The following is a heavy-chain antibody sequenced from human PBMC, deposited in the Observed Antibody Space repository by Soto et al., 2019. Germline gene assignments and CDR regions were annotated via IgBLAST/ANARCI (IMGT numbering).Heavy chain of an antibody. Sequence: GGSLRLSCAASGFTFSSYAMSWVRQAPGKGLEWVSAISGSGGSTYYADSVKGRFTISRDNSKNTLYLQMNSLRAEDTAVYYCAKDHPYCCGGSCYSAGCGYYFDYWGQGSLVTVCS. CDR1: GFTFSSYA. CDR3: AKDHPYCCGGSCYSAGCGYYFDY. V-gene: IGHV3-23*01. D-gene: IGHD2-15*01. J-gene: IGHJ4*02. CDR2: ISGSGGST.